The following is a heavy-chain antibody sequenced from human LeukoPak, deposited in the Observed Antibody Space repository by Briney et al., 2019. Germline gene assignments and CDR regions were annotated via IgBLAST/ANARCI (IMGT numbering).Heavy chain of an antibody. CDR2: IYYSGST. Sequence: SETLSLTCTVSGGSISSSSYYWGWICQPPGKGLEWIGSIYYSGSTYYNPSLKSRVTISVDTSKNQFSLKLSSVTAADTAVYYCARPGWNYVEGWFDPWGQGTLVTVSS. D-gene: IGHD1-7*01. J-gene: IGHJ5*02. V-gene: IGHV4-39*01. CDR1: GGSISSSSYY. CDR3: ARPGWNYVEGWFDP.